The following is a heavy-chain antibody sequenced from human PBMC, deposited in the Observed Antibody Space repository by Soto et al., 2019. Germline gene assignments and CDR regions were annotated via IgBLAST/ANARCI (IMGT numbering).Heavy chain of an antibody. CDR1: GDSVSSNSAA. Sequence: SPTLSLTCAISGDSVSSNSAAWNWIRQSPSRGLEWLGRTYYRSKWYNDYAVSVKSRITINPDTSKNQFSLQLNSVTPEDTAVYYCARDQGVAAPSDYYYYYYYMDVWGKGTTVTVSS. CDR2: TYYRSKWYN. D-gene: IGHD6-6*01. J-gene: IGHJ6*03. V-gene: IGHV6-1*01. CDR3: ARDQGVAAPSDYYYYYYYMDV.